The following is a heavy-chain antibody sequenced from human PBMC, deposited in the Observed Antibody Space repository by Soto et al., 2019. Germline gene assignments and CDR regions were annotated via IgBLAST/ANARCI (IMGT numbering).Heavy chain of an antibody. V-gene: IGHV3-74*01. J-gene: IGHJ3*01. CDR2: ISGDGSST. CDR3: ARSLPGTYGAFDL. Sequence: GGSLRLSCAASEFTFSSYWIHGVRQSPGKGLVWVSRISGDGSSTTYADSVRGRFTISRDNAKNTVYLQMDSLRAEDTAVYYCARSLPGTYGAFDLWGQGTMVTVSS. D-gene: IGHD1-7*01. CDR1: EFTFSSYW.